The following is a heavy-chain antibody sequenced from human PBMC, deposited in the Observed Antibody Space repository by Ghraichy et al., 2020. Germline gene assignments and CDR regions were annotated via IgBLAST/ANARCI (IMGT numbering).Heavy chain of an antibody. Sequence: SETLSLTCTVSGGSISGHNWSWIRQSPGKGLEWIGYTHYSGSTNYNPSLKSRVTISVDMSKNQFSLRLTSVTAADTAVYYCARSRGFWESGYDLDYWGQGTLVTVPS. V-gene: IGHV4-59*11. J-gene: IGHJ4*02. CDR2: THYSGST. D-gene: IGHD5-12*01. CDR1: GGSISGHN. CDR3: ARSRGFWESGYDLDY.